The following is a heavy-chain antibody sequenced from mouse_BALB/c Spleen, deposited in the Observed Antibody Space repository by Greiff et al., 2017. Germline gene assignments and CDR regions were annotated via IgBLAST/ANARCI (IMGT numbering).Heavy chain of an antibody. Sequence: EVQLVESGGGLVKPGGSLKLSCAASGFTFSSYAMSWVRQTPEKRLEWVATISSGGSYTYYPDSVKGRFTISRDNAKNTLYLQMSSLRSEDTAMYYCAKQRGYDNTRHFDVWGAGTTVTVSS. J-gene: IGHJ1*01. V-gene: IGHV5-9-3*01. CDR1: GFTFSSYA. D-gene: IGHD2-1*01. CDR3: AKQRGYDNTRHFDV. CDR2: ISSGGSYT.